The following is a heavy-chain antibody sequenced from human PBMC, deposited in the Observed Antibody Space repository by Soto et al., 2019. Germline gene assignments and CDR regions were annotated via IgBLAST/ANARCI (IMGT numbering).Heavy chain of an antibody. CDR1: GYIFTDHL. D-gene: IGHD3-22*01. CDR2: VHPDSGGT. V-gene: IGHV1-2*02. CDR3: ARGAQGFFPVSGIYFYFDH. Sequence: RASVKVSCKTSGYIFTDHLIHWVRQSPGQGLQWVGWVHPDSGGTNVAQAFQDRVTMTADTPITTAYMDLARLRPDDTAIFYCARGAQGFFPVSGIYFYFDHWGQGTPVTSPQ. J-gene: IGHJ4*02.